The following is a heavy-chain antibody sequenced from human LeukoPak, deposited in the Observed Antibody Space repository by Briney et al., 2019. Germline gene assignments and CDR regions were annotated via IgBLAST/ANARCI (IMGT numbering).Heavy chain of an antibody. V-gene: IGHV4-31*03. CDR1: GGSISSGGYY. J-gene: IGHJ4*02. CDR3: ARGSIQLWLEPIDY. Sequence: ASETLSLTCTVSGGSISSGGYYWSWIRQHPGKGLEWIGYIYYSGSTYYNPSLKSRVTISVDTSKNQFSLKLSSVTVADTAVYYCARGSIQLWLEPIDYWGQGTLVTVSS. CDR2: IYYSGST. D-gene: IGHD5-18*01.